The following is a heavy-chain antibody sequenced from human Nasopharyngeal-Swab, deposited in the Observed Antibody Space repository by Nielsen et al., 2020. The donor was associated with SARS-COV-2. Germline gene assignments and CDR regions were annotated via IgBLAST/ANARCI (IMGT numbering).Heavy chain of an antibody. CDR2: TYYRSKWYN. Sequence: SCAISGDSVSSNSAAWNWIRQSPSRGLEWLGRTYYRSKWYNDYAVSVKSRITINPDTSKNQFSLQLNSVTPEDTAVYYCARDRDIYCSSTSCSSYYYYYGMDVWGQGTTVTVSS. J-gene: IGHJ6*02. CDR3: ARDRDIYCSSTSCSSYYYYYGMDV. D-gene: IGHD2-2*01. V-gene: IGHV6-1*01. CDR1: GDSVSSNSAA.